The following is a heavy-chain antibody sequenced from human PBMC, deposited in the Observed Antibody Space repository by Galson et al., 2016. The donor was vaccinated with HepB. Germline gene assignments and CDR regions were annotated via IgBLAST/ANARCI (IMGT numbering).Heavy chain of an antibody. D-gene: IGHD3-9*01. CDR1: GFTFSSYW. CDR3: ARDWSEIDYDVLTANYYYYHYGMDV. J-gene: IGHJ6*02. Sequence: SLRLSCAASGFTFSSYWMHWVRQAPGRGLVWVSRISSDGSTTDYADSVNGRFTISRDNVKNTVYLQMNSLRAEDTAVYYCARDWSEIDYDVLTANYYYYHYGMDVWGQGTTVTVSS. V-gene: IGHV3-74*01. CDR2: ISSDGSTT.